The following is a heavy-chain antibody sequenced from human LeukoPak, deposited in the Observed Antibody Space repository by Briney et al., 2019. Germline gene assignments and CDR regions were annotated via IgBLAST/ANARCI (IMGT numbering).Heavy chain of an antibody. CDR3: ARGVFDSSSNWFDP. J-gene: IGHJ5*02. D-gene: IGHD6-13*01. CDR1: GGTFSSYA. CDR2: IIPILGIA. V-gene: IGHV1-69*04. Sequence: SVKVSCKASGGTFSSYAISWVRQAPGQGLEWMGRIIPILGIANYAQKFQGRVTITADKSTSTAYMELSSLRSEDTAVYYCARGVFDSSSNWFDPWGQGTLVTVSS.